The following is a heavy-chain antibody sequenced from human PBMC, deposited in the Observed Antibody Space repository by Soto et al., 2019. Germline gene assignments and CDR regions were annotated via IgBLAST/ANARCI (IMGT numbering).Heavy chain of an antibody. V-gene: IGHV4-34*01. CDR1: GGSISSYY. J-gene: IGHJ5*02. D-gene: IGHD3-10*01. CDR2: INHSGST. Sequence: SETLSLTCTVSGGSISSYYWSWIRQPPGKGLEWIGEINHSGSTNYNPSLKSRVTISVDTSKNQFSLKLSSVTAADTAVYYCARGKMDMVRGVSRNWFDPWGQGTLVTVSS. CDR3: ARGKMDMVRGVSRNWFDP.